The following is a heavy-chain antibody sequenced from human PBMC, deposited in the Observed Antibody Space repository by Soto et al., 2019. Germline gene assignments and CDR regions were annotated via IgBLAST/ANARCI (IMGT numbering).Heavy chain of an antibody. CDR1: GGSISSGGYS. V-gene: IGHV4-30-2*01. CDR3: ARGAPVVNDY. CDR2: IYHSGST. J-gene: IGHJ4*02. Sequence: QLQLQESGSGLVKPSQTLSLTCAVSGGSISSGGYSWSWIRQPPGKGLEWIGYIYHSGSTYYNPYLNSRVTISVDTSKNQSSLKLSSVTAADTAVYYCARGAPVVNDYWGQGTLVTVSS. D-gene: IGHD3-22*01.